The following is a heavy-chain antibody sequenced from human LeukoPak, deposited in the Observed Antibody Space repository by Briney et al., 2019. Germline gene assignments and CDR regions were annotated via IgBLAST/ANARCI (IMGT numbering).Heavy chain of an antibody. CDR2: INPNSGDT. J-gene: IGHJ3*02. V-gene: IGHV1-2*02. Sequence: VASVKVSCKASGYTFNAYYMHWVRQAPGQGLEWMGWINPNSGDTNYAQKFQGRVTMTRDTSISTAYMELSRPRSDDTAVYYCARERGKNAFDIWGQGTMVTVSS. CDR3: ARERGKNAFDI. CDR1: GYTFNAYY.